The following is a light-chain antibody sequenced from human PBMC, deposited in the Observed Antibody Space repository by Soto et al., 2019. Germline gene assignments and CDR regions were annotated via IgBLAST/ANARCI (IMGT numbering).Light chain of an antibody. CDR3: QHYNSYSEA. Sequence: DIQMTQSPSSLSASVGDRVTITCRASQSVGRFLNWYQQKPGKAPTVLINVASTLRSGVPSRFSGSGSGTEFTLTISSLQPDDFATYYCQHYNSYSEAFGQGTKVDIK. V-gene: IGKV1-5*01. CDR1: QSVGRF. CDR2: VAS. J-gene: IGKJ1*01.